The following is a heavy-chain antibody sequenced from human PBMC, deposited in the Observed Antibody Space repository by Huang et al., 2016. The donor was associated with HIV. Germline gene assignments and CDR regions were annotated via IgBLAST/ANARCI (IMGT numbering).Heavy chain of an antibody. CDR1: GGTFSSYA. J-gene: IGHJ4*02. CDR3: ARARGYYDSSVSYYFDY. D-gene: IGHD3-22*01. CDR2: IIPIVGTA. Sequence: QVQLVQSGAEVKKPGSSVKVSCKASGGTFSSYAISWVRQAAGQGLEWMGGIIPIVGTANYPQKFQGRVTITADESTSTAYMELSSLRSEDTAVYYCARARGYYDSSVSYYFDYWGQGTLVTVSS. V-gene: IGHV1-69*13.